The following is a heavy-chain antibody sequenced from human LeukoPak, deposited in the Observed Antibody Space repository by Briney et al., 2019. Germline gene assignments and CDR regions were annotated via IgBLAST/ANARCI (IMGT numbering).Heavy chain of an antibody. Sequence: GGSLRLSCAASGFTFSSYWMSWVRLAPGKGLEWVANIKQDGSEKYFLDSVKGRFTVSRDNAKNSVSLQMNSLRAEDTAVYYCARDRWGWVVRAFDIWGQGTMVTVSS. J-gene: IGHJ3*02. CDR1: GFTFSSYW. V-gene: IGHV3-7*01. D-gene: IGHD2-2*01. CDR2: IKQDGSEK. CDR3: ARDRWGWVVRAFDI.